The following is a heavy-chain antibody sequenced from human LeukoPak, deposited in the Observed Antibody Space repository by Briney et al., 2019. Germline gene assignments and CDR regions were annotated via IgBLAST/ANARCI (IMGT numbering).Heavy chain of an antibody. V-gene: IGHV3-7*01. J-gene: IGHJ4*02. CDR1: GFPFSSYW. CDR3: ARGRPHGNDY. D-gene: IGHD4-23*01. Sequence: GGSLRLSCVASGFPFSSYWMTWVRQAPGKGLEWVANIKQDGSKKSYVDSVKGRFSISRDNAKNTLYLQMNSLRVEDTAVYYCARGRPHGNDYWGQGTLVTVSS. CDR2: IKQDGSKK.